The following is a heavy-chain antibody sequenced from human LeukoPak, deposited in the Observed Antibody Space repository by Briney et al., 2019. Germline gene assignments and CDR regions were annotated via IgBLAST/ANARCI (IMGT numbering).Heavy chain of an antibody. CDR3: ARIPFGYNWNDGRHRGYFDY. D-gene: IGHD1-20*01. CDR1: GGSISSYY. V-gene: IGHV4-59*12. J-gene: IGHJ4*02. Sequence: SETLSLSCTVSGGSISSYYWGWIRQPPAKGLEWIGCIHYSGSTHYNPSLKSRVTISVDTSKNQFSLKLSSVTAADTAVYYCARIPFGYNWNDGRHRGYFDYWGQGTLVTVSS. CDR2: IHYSGST.